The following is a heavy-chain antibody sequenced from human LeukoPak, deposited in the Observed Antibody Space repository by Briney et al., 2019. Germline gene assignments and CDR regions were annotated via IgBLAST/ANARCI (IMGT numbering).Heavy chain of an antibody. CDR1: GFTFSNYW. CDR3: ARESIVVVPAAPWRYYYYGMDV. Sequence: GGSLRLSCAASGFTFSNYWMHWVRQAPGKGLVWVSRINSDGSNTRYADSVEGRFTISRDNSKNTLYLQMNSLRAEDTAVYYCARESIVVVPAAPWRYYYYGMDVWGQGTTVTVSS. V-gene: IGHV3-74*01. CDR2: INSDGSNT. J-gene: IGHJ6*02. D-gene: IGHD2-2*01.